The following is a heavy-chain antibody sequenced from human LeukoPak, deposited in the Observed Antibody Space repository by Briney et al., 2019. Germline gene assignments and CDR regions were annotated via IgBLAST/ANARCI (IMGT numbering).Heavy chain of an antibody. CDR1: GGSSSIYY. D-gene: IGHD2-2*02. Sequence: SSETLSLTCTVSGGSSSIYYWSCIRHSPEVGLARSGFLYVSESANYHPSLRSRVTISVDTSKNQFSLKLSSVTAADTAVYYCVRYCSSTTCYTRAVDYWGQGTLVTVSS. CDR2: LYVSESA. J-gene: IGHJ4*02. CDR3: VRYCSSTTCYTRAVDY. V-gene: IGHV4-4*09.